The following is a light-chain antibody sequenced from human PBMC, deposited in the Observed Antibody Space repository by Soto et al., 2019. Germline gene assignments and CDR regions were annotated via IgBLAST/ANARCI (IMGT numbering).Light chain of an antibody. J-gene: IGKJ1*01. CDR2: LGS. CDR1: QSLLHSNGYNY. Sequence: DIVMTQSPLSLPVTPGEPASISCRSSQSLLHSNGYNYLDWYLQKPGQSPQLLIYLGSSRASGVPDRFSGGGSGTAFTLKISRVEGEDVGIYYGMQDLQTPPTFGQGTKVEIK. V-gene: IGKV2-28*01. CDR3: MQDLQTPPT.